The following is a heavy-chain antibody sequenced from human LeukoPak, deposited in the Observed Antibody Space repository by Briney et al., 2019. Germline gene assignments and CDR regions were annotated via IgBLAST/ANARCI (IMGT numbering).Heavy chain of an antibody. V-gene: IGHV3-48*01. CDR2: ISIRSSTI. Sequence: GGSLRLSCAASGFTFSSYSMAWVRQAPGKGLEWVSYISIRSSTIYYADSVKGRFTISRDNAKNSLYVQMNSLRAEDTAVYYCARGLWFNWGWSDAFDIWGQGTMVTVSS. J-gene: IGHJ3*02. CDR3: ARGLWFNWGWSDAFDI. CDR1: GFTFSSYS. D-gene: IGHD7-27*01.